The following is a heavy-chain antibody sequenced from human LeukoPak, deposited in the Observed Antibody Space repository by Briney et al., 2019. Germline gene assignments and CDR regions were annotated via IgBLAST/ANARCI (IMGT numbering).Heavy chain of an antibody. J-gene: IGHJ3*02. Sequence: GGSLRLSCAASGFPFSDSAMTWVPQAPGKGLEWVSLIRCSGDSIYYADSVRGRFTISRDNYKDTLYLQMNSLRAEDTAVYYCAKDLDHYYDSSGDYIWGQGTMVTVSS. CDR3: AKDLDHYYDSSGDYI. D-gene: IGHD3-22*01. CDR1: GFPFSDSA. V-gene: IGHV3-23*01. CDR2: IRCSGDSI.